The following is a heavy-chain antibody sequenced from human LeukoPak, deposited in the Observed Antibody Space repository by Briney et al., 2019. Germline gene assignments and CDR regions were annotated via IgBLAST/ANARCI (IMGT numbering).Heavy chain of an antibody. CDR3: ATAQPTSSWTGFNV. CDR2: ISSSSSYI. Sequence: GGSLILSCAASGFTFSSYSMNWVRQAPGKGLEWVSSISSSSSYIYYADSVKGRFTISRDNAKNSLYLQMDSLGAEDTAVYYCATAQPTSSWTGFNVWGQGTMVTVS. V-gene: IGHV3-21*01. D-gene: IGHD6-13*01. J-gene: IGHJ3*01. CDR1: GFTFSSYS.